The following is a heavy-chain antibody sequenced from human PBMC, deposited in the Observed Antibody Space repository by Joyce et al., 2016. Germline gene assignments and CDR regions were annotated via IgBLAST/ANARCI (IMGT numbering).Heavy chain of an antibody. D-gene: IGHD4-17*01. CDR1: GYSFATYW. CDR3: ARGLGDPTVPTKY. CDR2: IYPADSDT. V-gene: IGHV5-51*01. J-gene: IGHJ4*02. Sequence: EVQLVQSGAEVKKPGESLRISCKGSGYSFATYWIAWVRQMPGKGLVWMGIIYPADSDTRDSPSFQGQVTISADKSISTAYLQWSSLKASDTAIYYCARGLGDPTVPTKYWGQGTLVTVSS.